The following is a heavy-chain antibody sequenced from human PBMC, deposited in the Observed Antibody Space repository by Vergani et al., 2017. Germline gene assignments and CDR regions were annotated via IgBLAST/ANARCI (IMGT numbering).Heavy chain of an antibody. J-gene: IGHJ4*02. D-gene: IGHD3-9*01. CDR2: IYHSGGA. CDR1: GGSITSSSYY. V-gene: IGHV4-39*01. Sequence: QLHLQESGPGLVKPSETLSLTCTVSGGSITSSSYYWGWIRQPPGMRLEWIGNIYHSGGAYYNPSLKGRVTISVDTSKNQFSLEVTSVTAADTAIYFCARTESFILRYFHWALWGQGTLVTVSS. CDR3: ARTESFILRYFHWAL.